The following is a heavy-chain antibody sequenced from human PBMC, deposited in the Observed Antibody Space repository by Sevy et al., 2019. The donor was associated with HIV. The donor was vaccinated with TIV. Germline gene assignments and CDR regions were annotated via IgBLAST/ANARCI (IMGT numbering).Heavy chain of an antibody. V-gene: IGHV1-8*01. CDR1: GYTFTSYD. CDR3: ARFQMVYATGDY. CDR2: MNPNSGNT. D-gene: IGHD2-8*01. J-gene: IGHJ4*02. Sequence: ASVKVSCKASGYTFTSYDINWVRQATGQGLEWMGWMNPNSGNTGYAQKFQGRVTMTRNTSISTAYMELSSLRSEDTAAYYCARFQMVYATGDYWGQGTLVTLSS.